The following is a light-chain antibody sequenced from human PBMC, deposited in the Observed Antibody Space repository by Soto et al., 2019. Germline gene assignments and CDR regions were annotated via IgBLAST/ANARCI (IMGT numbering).Light chain of an antibody. CDR3: QQYGSSPWT. CDR1: QSVSCSY. V-gene: IGKV3-20*01. Sequence: DIVLTQSPGTLSLSPGERGTLSCRASQSVSCSYLAWYQQKPGQAPRLLIYGASSRATGIPDRFSGSGSGTDFTLTISRLEPEDFAVYYCQQYGSSPWTFGQGTKVEVK. J-gene: IGKJ1*01. CDR2: GAS.